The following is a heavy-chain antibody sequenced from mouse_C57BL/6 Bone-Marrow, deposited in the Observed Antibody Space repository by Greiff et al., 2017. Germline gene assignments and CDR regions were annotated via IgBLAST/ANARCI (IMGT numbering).Heavy chain of an antibody. D-gene: IGHD4-1*01. CDR2: IYPGDGDT. CDR1: GYAFSSYW. CDR3: ARRANWDTVFDY. J-gene: IGHJ2*01. V-gene: IGHV1-80*01. Sequence: QVQLQQSGAELVKPGASVKISCKASGYAFSSYWMNWVKQRPGKGLEWIGQIYPGDGDTNYNGKFKGKATLTADKSSSTANMQLSSLTSEDSAVYFCARRANWDTVFDYWGQGTTLTVSS.